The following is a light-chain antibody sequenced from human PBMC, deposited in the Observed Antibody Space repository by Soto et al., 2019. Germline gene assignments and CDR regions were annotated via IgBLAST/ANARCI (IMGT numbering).Light chain of an antibody. CDR1: SSDVGSYNR. V-gene: IGLV2-18*02. CDR2: EVS. Sequence: QSALTRPPSVSGSPGQSVTISCTGTSSDVGSYNRVSWYQQRPGTAPKLMIYEVSNRPSGVPDRFSGSKSGNTASLTVSGLQAEDEADYYCSSFTRSSTVIFGGGTKLTVL. CDR3: SSFTRSSTVI. J-gene: IGLJ2*01.